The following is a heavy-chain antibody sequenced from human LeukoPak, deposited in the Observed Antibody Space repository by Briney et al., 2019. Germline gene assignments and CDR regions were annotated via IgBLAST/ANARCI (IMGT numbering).Heavy chain of an antibody. D-gene: IGHD2-2*01. Sequence: GRSLRLSCAASGFTFSSYAMHWVGKAPGKGLDGVGVISYDASNKYYADSVKGRFTITRDNPKNTLHLTMNALRAEDTAVYYCARGSGGRTIWVVVPAAQSSNYYCYGMDDWGQGTTVTVSS. CDR3: ARGSGGRTIWVVVPAAQSSNYYCYGMDD. CDR1: GFTFSSYA. V-gene: IGHV3-30-3*01. J-gene: IGHJ6*02. CDR2: ISYDASNK.